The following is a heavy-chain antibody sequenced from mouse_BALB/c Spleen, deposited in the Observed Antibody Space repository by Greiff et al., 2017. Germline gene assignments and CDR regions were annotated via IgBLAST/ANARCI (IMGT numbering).Heavy chain of an antibody. J-gene: IGHJ4*01. Sequence: EVKVEESGGGLVKPGGSLKLSCAASGFTFSDYYMYWVRQTPEKRLEWVATISDGGSYTYYPDSVKGRFTISRDNAKNNLYLQMSSLKSEDTAMYYCASHYYGSDYYAMDYWGQGTSVTVSS. D-gene: IGHD1-1*01. CDR2: ISDGGSYT. CDR3: ASHYYGSDYYAMDY. V-gene: IGHV5-4*02. CDR1: GFTFSDYY.